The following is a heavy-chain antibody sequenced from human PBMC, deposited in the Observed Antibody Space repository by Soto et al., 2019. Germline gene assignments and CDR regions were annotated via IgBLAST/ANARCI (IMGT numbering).Heavy chain of an antibody. D-gene: IGHD3-22*01. CDR3: ARELNTDSSAYYSFAS. CDR2: VSTNNADT. CDR1: GYHFTAYG. J-gene: IGHJ4*02. Sequence: ASVKVACKTSGYHFTAYGLAVLRQAPGQRPEWMGWVSTNNADTNYAEKFQGRVAMTTDKSTTTTYMELRSLRSDDTAVYYCARELNTDSSAYYSFASWGQGTLVTVSS. V-gene: IGHV1-18*01.